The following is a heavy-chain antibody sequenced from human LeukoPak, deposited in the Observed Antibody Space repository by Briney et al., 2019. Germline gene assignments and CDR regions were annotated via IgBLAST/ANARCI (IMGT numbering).Heavy chain of an antibody. J-gene: IGHJ4*02. D-gene: IGHD4-17*01. V-gene: IGHV3-23*01. CDR3: AKCGGRGDYRSDY. Sequence: PGGSLRLSCAASGFTFSSYAMSWVRQAPGKGLEWVSAISGSGGSTYYADSVKGRFTISKDNSKNTLYLQMNSLRAEDTAVYYCAKCGGRGDYRSDYWGQGTLVTVSS. CDR2: ISGSGGST. CDR1: GFTFSSYA.